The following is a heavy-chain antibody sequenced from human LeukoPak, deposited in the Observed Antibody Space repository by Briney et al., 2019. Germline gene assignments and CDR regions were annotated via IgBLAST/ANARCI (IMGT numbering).Heavy chain of an antibody. CDR2: INPNSGGT. CDR3: ARVFEKWQLLPETSLDY. Sequence: ASVKVSCKASGYTFTGYYMHWVRQAPGQGLEWMGWINPNSGGTNYAQKFQGRVTMTRDTSISTAYMELSRLRSDDTAVYYCARVFEKWQLLPETSLDYWGQGTLVTVSS. D-gene: IGHD1-26*01. V-gene: IGHV1-2*02. CDR1: GYTFTGYY. J-gene: IGHJ4*02.